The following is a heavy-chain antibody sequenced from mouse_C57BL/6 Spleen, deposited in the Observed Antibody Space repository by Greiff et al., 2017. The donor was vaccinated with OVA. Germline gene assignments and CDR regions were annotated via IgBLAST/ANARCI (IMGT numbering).Heavy chain of an antibody. CDR3: AHDGYYGAMDY. V-gene: IGHV1-53*01. D-gene: IGHD2-3*01. J-gene: IGHJ4*01. Sequence: VQLQQSGTELVKPGASVKLSCKASGYTFTSYWMPWVKQRPGHGLEWIGNINPSNGGTNYNEKFKSKATLTVDKSSSTAYMQLSSLTSEDSAVYYCAHDGYYGAMDYWGQGTSVTVSS. CDR1: GYTFTSYW. CDR2: INPSNGGT.